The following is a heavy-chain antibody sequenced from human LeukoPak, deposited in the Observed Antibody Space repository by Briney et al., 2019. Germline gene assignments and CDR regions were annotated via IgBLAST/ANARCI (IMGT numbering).Heavy chain of an antibody. Sequence: ASVKVSCKASGYTFTCYYMHWVRQAPGQGLEWMGWINPNSGGTNYAQKFQGWVTMTRDTSISTAYMELSRLRSDDTAVCYCARDSAAAAPYYYYGMDVWGQGTTVTVSS. CDR1: GYTFTCYY. V-gene: IGHV1-2*04. J-gene: IGHJ6*02. CDR2: INPNSGGT. CDR3: ARDSAAAAPYYYYGMDV. D-gene: IGHD6-13*01.